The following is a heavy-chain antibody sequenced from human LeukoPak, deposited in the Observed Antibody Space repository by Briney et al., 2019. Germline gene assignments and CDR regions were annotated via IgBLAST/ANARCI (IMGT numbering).Heavy chain of an antibody. D-gene: IGHD3-22*01. J-gene: IGHJ4*02. V-gene: IGHV3-30*04. Sequence: PGGSLRLSCAASGFTFSSYAMHWVRQAPGKGLEWVAVISYDGSNKYYADSVKGRFTISRDNSKNTLYLQMNSLRAEDTAVYYCAKDSRRYDSSGYSDYWGQGTLVTVSS. CDR1: GFTFSSYA. CDR3: AKDSRRYDSSGYSDY. CDR2: ISYDGSNK.